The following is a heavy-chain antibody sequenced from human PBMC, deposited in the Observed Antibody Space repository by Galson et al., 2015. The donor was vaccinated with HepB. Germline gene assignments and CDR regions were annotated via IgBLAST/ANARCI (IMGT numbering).Heavy chain of an antibody. CDR1: GYIFISNG. Sequence: SVKVSCKASGYIFISNGISWVRQAPGQGLEWMGWISGYNGNTDYAQKFQGRVTMTTDTSTSTVYMELKSLTIDDTAVYYCARDPRIVADGQLYYFDYWGQGTLVTVSS. CDR3: ARDPRIVADGQLYYFDY. CDR2: ISGYNGNT. V-gene: IGHV1-18*01. J-gene: IGHJ4*02. D-gene: IGHD6-13*01.